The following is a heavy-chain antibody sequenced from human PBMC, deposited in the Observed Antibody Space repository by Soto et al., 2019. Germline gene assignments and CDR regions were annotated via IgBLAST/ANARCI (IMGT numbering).Heavy chain of an antibody. Sequence: SVKGSCHASGGTFSSYSISWVLRAPGQGLEWMGGIIPIFGTANYAQKFQGRVTITADESTSTAYMELSSLRSEDTAVYYCARGKYYYDSSGYYPPPFVYYYGTDFWGQGTTVTVSS. CDR3: ARGKYYYDSSGYYPPPFVYYYGTDF. CDR1: GGTFSSYS. V-gene: IGHV1-69*13. J-gene: IGHJ6*02. D-gene: IGHD3-22*01. CDR2: IIPIFGTA.